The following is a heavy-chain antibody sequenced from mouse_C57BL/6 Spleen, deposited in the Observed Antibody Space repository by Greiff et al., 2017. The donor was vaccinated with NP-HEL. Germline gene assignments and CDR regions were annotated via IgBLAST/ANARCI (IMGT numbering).Heavy chain of an antibody. Sequence: EVKLQESGPGLVKPSQSLSLTCSVTGYSITSGYYWNWIRQFPGNKLEWMGYISYDGSNNYNPSLKNRISITRDTSKNQFFLKLNSVTTEDTATYYCARQGWDEDFDYWGQGTTLTVSS. CDR2: ISYDGSN. CDR3: ARQGWDEDFDY. D-gene: IGHD3-3*01. CDR1: GYSITSGYY. V-gene: IGHV3-6*01. J-gene: IGHJ2*01.